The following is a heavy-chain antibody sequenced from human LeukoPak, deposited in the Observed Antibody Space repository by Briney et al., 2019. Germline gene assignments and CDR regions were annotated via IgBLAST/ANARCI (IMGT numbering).Heavy chain of an antibody. CDR2: ISGSGGST. CDR1: GFTFSSYA. D-gene: IGHD3-22*01. V-gene: IGHV3-23*01. Sequence: GGSPRLSCAASGFTFSSYAMSWVRQAPGKGLEWVSAISGSGGSTYYADSVKGRFTISRDNSKNTLYLQMNSLRAEDTAVYYCAKPHYDSSGYYYLASYFDYWGQGTLVTVSS. CDR3: AKPHYDSSGYYYLASYFDY. J-gene: IGHJ4*02.